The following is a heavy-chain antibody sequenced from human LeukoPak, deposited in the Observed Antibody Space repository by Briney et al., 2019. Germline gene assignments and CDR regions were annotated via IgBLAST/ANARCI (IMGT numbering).Heavy chain of an antibody. CDR2: INPNSGGT. V-gene: IGHV1-2*02. CDR3: AILPDCSSTSCYTVDY. CDR1: GYTFTGYY. D-gene: IGHD2-2*02. Sequence: ASVKVSCKASGYTFTGYYMHWVRQAPGQGLEWTGWINPNSGGTNYAQKFQGRVTMTRDTSISTAYMELSRLRSDDTAVYYCAILPDCSSTSCYTVDYWGQGTLVTVSS. J-gene: IGHJ4*02.